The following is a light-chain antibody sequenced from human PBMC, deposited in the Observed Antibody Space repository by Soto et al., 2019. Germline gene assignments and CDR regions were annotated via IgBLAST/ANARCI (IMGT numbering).Light chain of an antibody. CDR2: KSS. CDR1: QSISNW. V-gene: IGKV1-5*03. CDR3: QQYNTFLPT. J-gene: IGKJ1*01. Sequence: DTQMTQSPSTLSASVGDRVTITCRASQSISNWLAWYQQRPGRAPKLLIYKSSNLQNGVPSRFSGSASGTEFTLTINSLQPDDFAMYYCQQYNTFLPTFGQGTKVEFK.